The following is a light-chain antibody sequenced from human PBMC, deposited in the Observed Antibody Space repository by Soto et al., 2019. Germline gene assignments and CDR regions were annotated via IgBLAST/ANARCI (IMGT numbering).Light chain of an antibody. CDR2: DVS. CDR3: CSYAGSYTFYV. J-gene: IGLJ1*01. Sequence: QSVLTQPRSVSGSPGQSVTISCTGTSSDVGGYNYVSWYQQHPGKAPKLMIYDVSKRPSGVPDRFSGSKSGNTASLTFSGFQAEDEADYYCCSYAGSYTFYVFGTGTKVTVL. V-gene: IGLV2-11*01. CDR1: SSDVGGYNY.